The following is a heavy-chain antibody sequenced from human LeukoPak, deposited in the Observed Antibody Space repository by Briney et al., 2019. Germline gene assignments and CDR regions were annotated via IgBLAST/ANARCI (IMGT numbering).Heavy chain of an antibody. CDR3: ARHLGIQLWFLDY. CDR1: GGSMSSSTYY. Sequence: SETLSLTCTVSGGSMSSSTYYWGWIRQPPGKGLEWIGSIYHSGSTYYNPSLQSRVTIYVDTSKNQISLKLSYVTAADTAVDYCARHLGIQLWFLDYWGQGTLVTVSS. D-gene: IGHD5-18*01. CDR2: IYHSGST. J-gene: IGHJ4*02. V-gene: IGHV4-39*01.